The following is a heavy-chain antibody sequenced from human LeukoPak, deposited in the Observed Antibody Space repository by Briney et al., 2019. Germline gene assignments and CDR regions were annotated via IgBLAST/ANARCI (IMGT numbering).Heavy chain of an antibody. J-gene: IGHJ5*02. Sequence: ASVKVSCKASGYTFTSYGISWVRQAPRQGLEWMGWISAYNGNTNYAQKLQDRVTMTTDTSTTTAYMELRSLRSDDTAVYYCARAIQYSSSKPWFDPWGQGTLVTVSS. CDR1: GYTFTSYG. D-gene: IGHD6-6*01. CDR3: ARAIQYSSSKPWFDP. CDR2: ISAYNGNT. V-gene: IGHV1-18*01.